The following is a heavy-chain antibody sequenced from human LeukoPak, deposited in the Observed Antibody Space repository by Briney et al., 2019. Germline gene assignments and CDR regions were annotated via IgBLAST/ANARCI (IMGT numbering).Heavy chain of an antibody. CDR3: ATYDYVWGRYRLAQSDY. D-gene: IGHD3-16*02. CDR1: GYTFSSYA. Sequence: GGSLRLSCAASGYTFSSYAMSWVRQLPGKGLEWLSYINDSGGSTYYADSVKGRFVISRDNSKNSLYLQINSLRAEDTAIYYCATYDYVWGRYRLAQSDYWGQGTLVTVSS. V-gene: IGHV3-23*01. CDR2: INDSGGST. J-gene: IGHJ4*02.